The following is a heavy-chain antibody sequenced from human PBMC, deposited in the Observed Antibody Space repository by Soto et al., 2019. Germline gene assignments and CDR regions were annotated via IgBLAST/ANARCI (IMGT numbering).Heavy chain of an antibody. CDR3: GRDREQVSVVLGLPAGMDV. CDR2: IHATGST. CDR1: GGSVNNADYY. D-gene: IGHD3-10*01. Sequence: QVQLQESGPRLVKPSETLSLTCTVSGGSVNNADYYWTWIRPPPGKGLEWIGYIHATGSTKYNPSLKSRLTMSLDTSESHFSLKLTSVTAADTAVYYCGRDREQVSVVLGLPAGMDVWGHGTAVAVSS. V-gene: IGHV4-61*08. J-gene: IGHJ6*02.